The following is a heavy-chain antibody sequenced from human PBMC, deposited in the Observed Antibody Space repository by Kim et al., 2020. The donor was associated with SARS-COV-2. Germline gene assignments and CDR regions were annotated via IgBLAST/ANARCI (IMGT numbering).Heavy chain of an antibody. Sequence: SETLSLTCTVSGGSISSYYWSWIRQPPGKGLEWIGYIYYSGSTNYNPSLQSRVTISVDTSKNQFSLKLRSVTAADTAVYYCARDHREWLQYTANWYFDLWGRGTLVTVSS. J-gene: IGHJ2*01. CDR3: ARDHREWLQYTANWYFDL. V-gene: IGHV4-59*01. CDR2: IYYSGST. D-gene: IGHD3-3*01. CDR1: GGSISSYY.